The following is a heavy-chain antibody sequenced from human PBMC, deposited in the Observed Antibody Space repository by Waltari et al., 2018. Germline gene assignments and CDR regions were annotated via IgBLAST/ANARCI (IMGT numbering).Heavy chain of an antibody. V-gene: IGHV4-38-2*01. CDR1: GYSISSGYY. CDR3: ATAKGYYGSGSYPLVFDY. CDR2: IYHSGST. Sequence: QVQLQESGPGLVTPSETLSLTCAVPGYSISSGYYWGWIRQPPGKGLGWIGSIYHSGSTYYNPSLKSRVTISVDTSKNQFSLKLSSVTAADTAVYYCATAKGYYGSGSYPLVFDYWGQGTLVTVSS. D-gene: IGHD3-10*01. J-gene: IGHJ4*02.